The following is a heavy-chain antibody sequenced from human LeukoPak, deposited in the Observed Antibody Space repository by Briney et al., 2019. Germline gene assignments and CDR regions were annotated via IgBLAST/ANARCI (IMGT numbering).Heavy chain of an antibody. Sequence: SETLSLTCTVSGGSISSYYWSWIRQPPGKGLEWIGYIHYSGSTNYNSSLTSRVTISVDTSKNQFSLKLTSVSAADTAVYYCARGGWSHNYWGQGTLVTVSS. CDR2: IHYSGST. CDR3: ARGGWSHNY. J-gene: IGHJ4*02. V-gene: IGHV4-59*01. CDR1: GGSISSYY. D-gene: IGHD6-19*01.